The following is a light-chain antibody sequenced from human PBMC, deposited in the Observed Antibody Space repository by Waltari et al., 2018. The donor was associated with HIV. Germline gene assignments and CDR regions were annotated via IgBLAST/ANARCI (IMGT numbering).Light chain of an antibody. Sequence: SYELTRPPSVSVSPGQTARITCSGDALPKRYAYWYQQRSGQAPVLVIYKDNKRPSGITERFSGSSSGTMATLTISGAQVEDEADYYCYSTDNNGDRGVFGGGTKVSVL. J-gene: IGLJ2*01. CDR3: YSTDNNGDRGV. CDR1: ALPKRY. V-gene: IGLV3-10*01. CDR2: KDN.